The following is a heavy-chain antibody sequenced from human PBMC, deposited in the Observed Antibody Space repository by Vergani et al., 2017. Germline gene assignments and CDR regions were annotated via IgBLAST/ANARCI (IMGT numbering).Heavy chain of an antibody. V-gene: IGHV3-9*01. CDR3: AKDMVGSSWYPMGYVDF. CDR1: GFTFADYA. D-gene: IGHD6-13*01. J-gene: IGHJ2*01. Sequence: EVQLVESGGGLVQPGRSLRLSCAASGFTFADYAMHWVRQAPGKGLEWVSGSSWNSGSLGYADSVKGRFTISGDNDKNSLYLQMNSLRAADTALYYFAKDMVGSSWYPMGYVDFWGRGTLVTVSS. CDR2: SSWNSGSL.